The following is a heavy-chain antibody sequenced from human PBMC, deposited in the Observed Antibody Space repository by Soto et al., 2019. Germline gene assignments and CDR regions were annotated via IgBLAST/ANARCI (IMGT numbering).Heavy chain of an antibody. V-gene: IGHV2-5*02. D-gene: IGHD3-10*01. J-gene: IGHJ4*02. CDR1: GFSLSNRGVG. CDR3: ARDLWFGELLGYDVDY. Sequence: QITLKESGPTLVKPTQTLTLTCTFSGFSLSNRGVGVGWIRQPPGKALEWLALIYWDDDKRYSPSLKSRLTITKDTSKNQVVLTMTNMDPVDTATYYCARDLWFGELLGYDVDYWGQGALVTVSS. CDR2: IYWDDDK.